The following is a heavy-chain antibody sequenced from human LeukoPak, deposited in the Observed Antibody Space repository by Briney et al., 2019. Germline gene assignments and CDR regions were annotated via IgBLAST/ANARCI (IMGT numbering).Heavy chain of an antibody. CDR2: ILLDGSNK. V-gene: IGHV3-30*02. J-gene: IGHJ4*02. CDR3: AKDAPDY. CDR1: GFIFSSYG. Sequence: GESLRLSCTAFGFIFSSYGKHWVRQAPGKGLEWVAFILLDGSNKYYADSVQGRLTISRDNSKNTLYLQMNSLRAEDTAVYYCAKDAPDYWGQGTVVTVSS.